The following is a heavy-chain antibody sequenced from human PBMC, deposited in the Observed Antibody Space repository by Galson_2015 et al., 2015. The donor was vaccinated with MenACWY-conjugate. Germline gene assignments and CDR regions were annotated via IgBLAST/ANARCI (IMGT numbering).Heavy chain of an antibody. V-gene: IGHV3-21*04. CDR3: AKEGSGYSPLDY. Sequence: SLRLSCAASGFTFSSYSMNWVRQAPGKGLEWVSSISSSSSYIYYADSVKGRFTISRDNAKNSLYLQMNSLRAEDTAVYYCAKEGSGYSPLDYWGQGTLVTVSS. CDR1: GFTFSSYS. CDR2: ISSSSSYI. J-gene: IGHJ4*02. D-gene: IGHD3-22*01.